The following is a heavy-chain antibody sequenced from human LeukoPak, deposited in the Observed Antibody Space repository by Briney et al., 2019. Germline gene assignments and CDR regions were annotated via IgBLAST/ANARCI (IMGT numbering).Heavy chain of an antibody. CDR1: GFTFDDYA. J-gene: IGHJ6*03. CDR3: AKGSVEYSYGYYMDV. CDR2: ISWRSNNI. Sequence: GRSLRLSCAVSGFTFDDYAMFWVRQAPGKGLEWVSGISWRSNNIGYADSVKGRFTISRDNAKKSLYLQMNSLRAEDMALYYCAKGSVEYSYGYYMDVWGKGTTVTISS. V-gene: IGHV3-9*03. D-gene: IGHD5-18*01.